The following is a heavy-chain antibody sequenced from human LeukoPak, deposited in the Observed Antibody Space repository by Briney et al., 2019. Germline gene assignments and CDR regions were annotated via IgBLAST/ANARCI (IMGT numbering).Heavy chain of an antibody. Sequence: GGSLRLSCEAFGFTFSSYAMHWVRQAPGKGLQWVAVISYDGSNKYYADSVKGRFTISRDNSKNTLYLQMNSLRAEDTAVYYCARLTQYDIFSYGMDVWGQGTTVTVSS. CDR1: GFTFSSYA. CDR3: ARLTQYDIFSYGMDV. D-gene: IGHD3-9*01. CDR2: ISYDGSNK. J-gene: IGHJ6*02. V-gene: IGHV3-30-3*01.